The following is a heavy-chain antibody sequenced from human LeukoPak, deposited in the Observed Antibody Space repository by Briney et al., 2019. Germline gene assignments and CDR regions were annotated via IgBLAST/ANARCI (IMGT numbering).Heavy chain of an antibody. CDR2: IGRSGSDI. CDR3: VRGVISGDDY. CDR1: GFTFSRYS. J-gene: IGHJ4*02. V-gene: IGHV3-21*01. Sequence: GGSLRLSCAASGFTFSRYSLNWVRQAPGKGLEWVSSIGRSGSDIYYADSVQGRFTMSRDNAKNSLYLQMNSLRAEDTAVYFCVRGVISGDDYWGQGTLDTVSS. D-gene: IGHD3-10*01.